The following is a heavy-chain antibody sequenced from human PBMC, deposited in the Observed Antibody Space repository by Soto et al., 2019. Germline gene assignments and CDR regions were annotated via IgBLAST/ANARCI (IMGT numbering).Heavy chain of an antibody. Sequence: DVQMVESGGGLVKPGGSLRLPCAASGFTFSRYTMNWVRQAPGKGLEWVSSISSSGSYIYYADSVMGRFTISRDNAKNSLYLQMNGLRAEDTAVYYCAREGAAGTDTYYFDCWGQGTLLTVSS. J-gene: IGHJ4*02. CDR1: GFTFSRYT. D-gene: IGHD6-13*01. CDR2: ISSSGSYI. V-gene: IGHV3-21*01. CDR3: AREGAAGTDTYYFDC.